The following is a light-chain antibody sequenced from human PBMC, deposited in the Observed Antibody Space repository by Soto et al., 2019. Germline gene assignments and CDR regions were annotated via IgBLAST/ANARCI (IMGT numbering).Light chain of an antibody. J-gene: IGKJ5*01. Sequence: EVVMKESPATLSVSPEESATLSSRVSQSISSNKLAWYQQEPGQAPRLLLFGVSNRATGIPARFSGSGSGTDFSLTFSSLQSEDLAVYYCQQYSKWPITFGQGTRLEIK. CDR2: GVS. CDR1: QSISSN. CDR3: QQYSKWPIT. V-gene: IGKV3-15*01.